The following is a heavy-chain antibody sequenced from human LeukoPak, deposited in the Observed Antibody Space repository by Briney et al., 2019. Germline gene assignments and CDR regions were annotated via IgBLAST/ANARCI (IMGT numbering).Heavy chain of an antibody. CDR2: IYYSGST. CDR1: GGSISSSSYY. Sequence: PSETLSLTCTVSGGSISSSSYYWGWIRQPPGKGLEWIGSIYYSGSTYYNPSLKSRVTISVDTSKNQFSLKLSSVTAADTAVYYCARHPRMSYFDYWGQGTLVTVSS. V-gene: IGHV4-39*01. J-gene: IGHJ4*02. CDR3: ARHPRMSYFDY. D-gene: IGHD1-14*01.